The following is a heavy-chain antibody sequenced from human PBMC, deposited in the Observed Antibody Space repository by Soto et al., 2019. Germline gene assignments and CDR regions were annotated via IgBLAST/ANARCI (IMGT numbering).Heavy chain of an antibody. D-gene: IGHD3-22*01. CDR2: INPNSGGT. CDR1: GYTFTGYY. J-gene: IGHJ5*02. CDR3: AREGALNTYYYDSSGPTNWFDP. Sequence: GASVKVSCKASGYTFTGYYMHWVRQAPGQGLEWMGWINPNSGGTNYAQKFQGRVTMTRDTSISTAYMELSRLRSDDTAVYYCAREGALNTYYYDSSGPTNWFDPWGQGTLVTVSS. V-gene: IGHV1-2*02.